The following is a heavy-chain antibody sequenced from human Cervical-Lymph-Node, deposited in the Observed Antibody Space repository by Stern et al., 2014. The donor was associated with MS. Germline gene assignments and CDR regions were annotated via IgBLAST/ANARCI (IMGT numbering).Heavy chain of an antibody. J-gene: IGHJ6*02. V-gene: IGHV1-18*01. D-gene: IGHD1-7*01. CDR2: ISAYNGNT. CDR3: ARAVELYGMDV. Sequence: VQLEESGAEVKKPGASVKVSCKASGYTFTSYGISWVRQAPGQGLEWMGWISAYNGNTNYAQKLQGRVTMTTDTSTITAYMELRSLRSDDTAVYYCARAVELYGMDVWGQGTTVTVSS. CDR1: GYTFTSYG.